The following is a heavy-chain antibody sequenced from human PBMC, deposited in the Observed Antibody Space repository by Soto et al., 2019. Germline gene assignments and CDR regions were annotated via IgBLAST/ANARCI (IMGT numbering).Heavy chain of an antibody. CDR1: GGSISSYY. CDR2: IYTSGST. J-gene: IGHJ6*02. D-gene: IGHD3-3*01. V-gene: IGHV4-4*07. Sequence: SETLSLTCTVSGGSISSYYWSWIRQPAGKGLEWIGRIYTSGSTNYNPSLKSRVTMSVDPSKNEFSLRLSSVTAADTPVSHCARDPGDYDFWSGYYTEYYGMEVWGQGTTAT. CDR3: ARDPGDYDFWSGYYTEYYGMEV.